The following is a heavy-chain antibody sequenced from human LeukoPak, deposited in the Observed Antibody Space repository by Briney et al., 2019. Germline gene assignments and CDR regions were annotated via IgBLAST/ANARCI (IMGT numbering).Heavy chain of an antibody. CDR3: ARAILLWFGELSAYFDY. D-gene: IGHD3-10*01. V-gene: IGHV1-18*01. J-gene: IGHJ4*02. CDR1: GYTFTSYG. CDR2: ISAYNGNT. Sequence: ASVKVSCKASGYTFTSYGISWVRQAPGQGLEWMGWISAYNGNTNYAQKLQGRVTMTTDTSTSTAYMELRSLRSDDTAVYYCARAILLWFGELSAYFDYWGQGTLVTDSS.